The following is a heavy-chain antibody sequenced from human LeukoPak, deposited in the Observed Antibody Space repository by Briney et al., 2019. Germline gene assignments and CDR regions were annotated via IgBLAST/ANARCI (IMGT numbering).Heavy chain of an antibody. CDR2: IDRHGNT. J-gene: IGHJ4*02. CDR1: DESFSGYLSDSY. V-gene: IGHV4-34*01. Sequence: SETLSLTCAIYDESFSGYLSDSYRSWVRRPPGKGLEWIGEIDRHGNTNYSPSLKSRVTISIQTSKSQFSLNLNSVTDADTAVYYCARRGGGNYPYYFDYWGRGTPVTVSS. CDR3: ARRGGGNYPYYFDY. D-gene: IGHD3-16*01.